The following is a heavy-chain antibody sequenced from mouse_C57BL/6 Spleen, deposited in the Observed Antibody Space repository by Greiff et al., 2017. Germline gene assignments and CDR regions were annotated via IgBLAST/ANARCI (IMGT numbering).Heavy chain of an antibody. V-gene: IGHV1-55*01. CDR1: GYTFTSYW. J-gene: IGHJ4*01. CDR3: ARGAGLPLYAMDY. CDR2: IYPGSGST. D-gene: IGHD2-4*01. Sequence: QVQLQQPGAELVKPGASVKMSCKASGYTFTSYWITWVKQRPGQGLEWIGDIYPGSGSTNYNEKFKSKATLTVDTSSRTAYMQLSSLTSEDSAVYYCARGAGLPLYAMDYWGQGTSGTVSS.